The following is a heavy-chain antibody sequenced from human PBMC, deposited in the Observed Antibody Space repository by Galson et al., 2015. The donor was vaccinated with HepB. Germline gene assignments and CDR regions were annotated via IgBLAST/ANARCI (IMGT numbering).Heavy chain of an antibody. Sequence: SLRLSCAASGFTFSSYGMHWVRQAPGKGLEWVAIIWYDGTYKYYADSVKGRFTISREDSKNTLSLQMNRLRAEDTAVYYCARLSLGGGFDYWGQGTLVTVSS. CDR3: ARLSLGGGFDY. D-gene: IGHD2-15*01. V-gene: IGHV3-33*01. CDR2: IWYDGTYK. J-gene: IGHJ4*02. CDR1: GFTFSSYG.